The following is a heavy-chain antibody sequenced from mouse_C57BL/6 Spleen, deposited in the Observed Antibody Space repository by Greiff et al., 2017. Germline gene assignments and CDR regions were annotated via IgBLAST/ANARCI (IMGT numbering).Heavy chain of an antibody. D-gene: IGHD1-1*01. Sequence: EVQLVESGGDLVKPGGSLKLSCAASGFTFSSYGMSWVRQTPDKRLEWVATISSGGSYTYYPDSVKGRFTISRDNAKNTLYLQMSSLKSEDTAMYYCARQRYYGSRDYAMDYWGQGTSVTVSS. J-gene: IGHJ4*01. CDR2: ISSGGSYT. CDR1: GFTFSSYG. V-gene: IGHV5-6*01. CDR3: ARQRYYGSRDYAMDY.